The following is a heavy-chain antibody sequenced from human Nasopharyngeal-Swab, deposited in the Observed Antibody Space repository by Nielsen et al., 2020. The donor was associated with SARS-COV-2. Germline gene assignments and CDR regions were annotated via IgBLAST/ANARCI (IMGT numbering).Heavy chain of an antibody. CDR1: GGSISSSSYY. V-gene: IGHV4-61*01. Sequence: SETLSLTCTVSGGSISSSSYYWSWIRQPPGKGLEWIGYIYYSGSTNYNPSLKSRVTISVDTSKNQFSLKLSSVTAADTAVYYCARVKLLRFLEWLSSFDYWGQGTLVTVSS. J-gene: IGHJ4*02. CDR2: IYYSGST. CDR3: ARVKLLRFLEWLSSFDY. D-gene: IGHD3-3*01.